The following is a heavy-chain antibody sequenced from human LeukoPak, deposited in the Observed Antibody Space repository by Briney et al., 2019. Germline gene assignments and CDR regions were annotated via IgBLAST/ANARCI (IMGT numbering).Heavy chain of an antibody. CDR1: GGSISSSSYY. D-gene: IGHD3-9*01. V-gene: IGHV4-39*01. CDR2: IYYSGST. CDR3: ARQAGDGITIFWGRGAIDY. Sequence: SETLSLTCTVSGGSISSSSYYWGWIRQPPGKGLEWIGSIYYSGSTYYNPSLDSRVTISVDTSKKQFSLKLRSVTAADTAVYHCARQAGDGITIFWGRGAIDYWGQGTLVTVSS. J-gene: IGHJ4*02.